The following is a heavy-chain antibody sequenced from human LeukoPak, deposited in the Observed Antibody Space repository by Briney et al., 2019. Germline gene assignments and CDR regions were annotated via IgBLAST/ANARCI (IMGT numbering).Heavy chain of an antibody. CDR2: IYSGGST. CDR3: ARVLDYYDSSGYYAFDY. V-gene: IGHV3-53*01. CDR1: GFTVSSNY. D-gene: IGHD3-22*01. Sequence: PGGSLRLSCAASGFTVSSNYMSWVRQAPGKGLEWVSVIYSGGSTYYADPVKGRFTISRDNSKNTLYLQMNSLRAEDTAVYYCARVLDYYDSSGYYAFDYWGQGTLVTVSS. J-gene: IGHJ4*02.